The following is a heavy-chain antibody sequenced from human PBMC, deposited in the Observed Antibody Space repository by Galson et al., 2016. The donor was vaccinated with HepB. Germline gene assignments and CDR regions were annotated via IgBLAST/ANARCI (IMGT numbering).Heavy chain of an antibody. J-gene: IGHJ3*02. CDR2: MDPSDSFT. V-gene: IGHV5-10-1*01. Sequence: QSGAEVKKPGESLRISCKASGYTFTNYWISWVRQTPGKGLEWIGRMDPSDSFTNYSPSFEGHVTMSTDNSINTAFLQWSSLQASDTAVYYCARRRDTGRWQPFDIWGQGKAVTVAS. CDR3: ARRRDTGRWQPFDI. CDR1: GYTFTNYW. D-gene: IGHD3-10*01.